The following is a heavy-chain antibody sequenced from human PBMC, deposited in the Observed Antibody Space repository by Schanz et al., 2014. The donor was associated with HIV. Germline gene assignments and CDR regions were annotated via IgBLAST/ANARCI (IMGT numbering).Heavy chain of an antibody. CDR1: GYSFSIYG. CDR2: ISASNGNT. V-gene: IGHV1-18*04. CDR3: ARGGRGDNYYYYGMDV. J-gene: IGHJ6*02. D-gene: IGHD7-27*01. Sequence: QVQLVQSGAEVKKPGSSVKVSCKTSGYSFSIYGITWVRQAPGQGLEWMGWISASNGNTNYAQKFQGRVTMTTDTSTSTAYMELRSLRSDDTAVYYCARGGRGDNYYYYGMDVWGQGTTVTVSS.